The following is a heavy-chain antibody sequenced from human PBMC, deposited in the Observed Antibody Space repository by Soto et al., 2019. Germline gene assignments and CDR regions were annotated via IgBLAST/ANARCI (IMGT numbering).Heavy chain of an antibody. CDR3: ARPNPGYREGRAATYYYYCGMDV. Sequence: GESLKISCKGLGNSFNNWIGWVRQMPGKGLEWVGIIYPGDSDTRYSPSFQGQVTISADKSISTAYLQWSSLKASDTAMYYCARPNPGYREGRAATYYYYCGMDVWGQGPRGTVSS. V-gene: IGHV5-51*01. J-gene: IGHJ6*02. D-gene: IGHD2-2*03. CDR2: IYPGDSDT. CDR1: GNSFNNW.